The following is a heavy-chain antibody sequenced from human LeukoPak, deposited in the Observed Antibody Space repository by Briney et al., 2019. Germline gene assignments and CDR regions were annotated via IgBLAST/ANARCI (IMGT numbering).Heavy chain of an antibody. D-gene: IGHD5-12*01. CDR2: INPAGSET. V-gene: IGHV3-7*01. Sequence: GGSLRLSCAASGFSFNAYWMAWVRQAPGTGLEWVANINPAGSETYHVDPVKGRFSISRDHAKNLVYLQMNSLRAEDTAVYYCATFGLVAALDLWGQGTLVTVSS. CDR1: GFSFNAYW. J-gene: IGHJ4*02. CDR3: ATFGLVAALDL.